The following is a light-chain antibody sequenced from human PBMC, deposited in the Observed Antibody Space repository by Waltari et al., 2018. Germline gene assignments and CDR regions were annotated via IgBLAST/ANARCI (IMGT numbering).Light chain of an antibody. V-gene: IGLV1-40*01. CDR3: QSYDTSLSVV. CDR1: GSNIGAGYD. CDR2: GST. Sequence: QSVLTQPPSVSGAPGQRVTISCTGSGSNIGAGYDVHWYQQLPRAAPKLLMYGSTSRPLGVPARFFGSTSGTSASLAITGLQAEDEADYYCQSYDTSLSVVFGGGTKLTVL. J-gene: IGLJ3*02.